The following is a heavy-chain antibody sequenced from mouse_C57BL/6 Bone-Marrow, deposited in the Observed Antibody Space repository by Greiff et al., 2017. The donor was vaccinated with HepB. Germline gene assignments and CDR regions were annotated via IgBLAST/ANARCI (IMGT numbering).Heavy chain of an antibody. CDR1: EYEFPSHD. J-gene: IGHJ4*01. V-gene: IGHV5-2*01. D-gene: IGHD1-1*01. CDR2: INSDGGST. CDR3: ARHGGVVEDYAMDY. Sequence: EVKLVESGGGLVQPGESLKLSCESNEYEFPSHDMSWVRKTPEKRLELVAAINSDGGSTYYPDTMERRFIIARDNTKKTLYLQMSSLRSEDTALYYCARHGGVVEDYAMDYWGQGTSVTVSS.